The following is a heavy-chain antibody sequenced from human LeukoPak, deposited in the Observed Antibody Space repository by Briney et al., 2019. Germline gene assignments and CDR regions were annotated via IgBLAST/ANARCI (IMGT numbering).Heavy chain of an antibody. CDR2: INHSGST. Sequence: SETLSLTCAVYGGSFSGYYWSWIRQPPGKGLEWIGEINHSGSTNYNPSLKSRVTISVDTSKNQFSLKLSSVTAADTAVYYCARGSPEAWELQPSEAFDIWGQGTMVTVSS. CDR1: GGSFSGYY. CDR3: ARGSPEAWELQPSEAFDI. V-gene: IGHV4-34*01. D-gene: IGHD1-26*01. J-gene: IGHJ3*02.